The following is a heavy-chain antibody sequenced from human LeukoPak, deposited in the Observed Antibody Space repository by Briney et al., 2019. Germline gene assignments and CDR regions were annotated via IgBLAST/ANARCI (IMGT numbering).Heavy chain of an antibody. CDR1: GYTFTSYY. CDR2: INPSGGST. CDR3: ARDGPVGATTGAFDI. D-gene: IGHD1-26*01. V-gene: IGHV1-46*01. J-gene: IGHJ3*02. Sequence: ASVKVSCKASGYTFTSYYMHWVRQAPGQGLEWMGIINPSGGSTSYAQKFQGRATMTRDTSTSTVYMELSSLRSEDTAVYYCARDGPVGATTGAFDIWGQGTMVTVSS.